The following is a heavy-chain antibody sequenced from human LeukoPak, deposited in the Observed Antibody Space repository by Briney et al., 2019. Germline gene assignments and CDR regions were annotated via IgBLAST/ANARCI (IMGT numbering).Heavy chain of an antibody. CDR1: GDSISSGGYS. V-gene: IGHV4-30-4*07. CDR3: ARVVAAAGNNWFDP. J-gene: IGHJ5*02. CDR2: IHDSGST. D-gene: IGHD6-13*01. Sequence: SETLSLTCAVSGDSISSGGYSWSWIRQTPGKGLEWIAYIHDSGSTYNNPSLKTRLSISIDTSKNQFSLKLNSVSAADTAVYYCARVVAAAGNNWFDPWGQGTLVTVSS.